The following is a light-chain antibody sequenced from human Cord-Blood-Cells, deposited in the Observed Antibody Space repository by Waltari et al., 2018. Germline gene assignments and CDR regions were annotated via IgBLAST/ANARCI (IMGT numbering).Light chain of an antibody. CDR1: QGISNY. Sequence: DIQMTQSTSYLSASVGDRVTITCRASQGISNYLAWYQQKPGKVPKLLIYAASPLQSGVPSRFSGSGSGTDFTLTISSLQPEDVATYYCQKYNSALTFGQGTRLEIK. J-gene: IGKJ5*01. CDR3: QKYNSALT. V-gene: IGKV1-27*01. CDR2: AAS.